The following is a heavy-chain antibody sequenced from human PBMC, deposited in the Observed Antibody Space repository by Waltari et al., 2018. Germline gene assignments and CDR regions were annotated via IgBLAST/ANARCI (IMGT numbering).Heavy chain of an antibody. CDR3: ATYGQSPRNDQ. D-gene: IGHD2-2*01. CDR1: GFAFDHFY. V-gene: IGHV3-23*01. Sequence: EVQLLESGGGLEQPGGSLRLSCAASGFAFDHFYITWVRQAPGRGLEWVSAISDSGATTYYADSVKGRFTISRDNYKKMLYLQMSSLRVDDTAVYYCATYGQSPRNDQWGQGTQLTVSS. CDR2: ISDSGATT. J-gene: IGHJ1*01.